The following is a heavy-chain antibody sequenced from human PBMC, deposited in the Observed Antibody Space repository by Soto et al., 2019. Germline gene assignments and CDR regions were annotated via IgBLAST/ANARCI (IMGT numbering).Heavy chain of an antibody. V-gene: IGHV1-69*06. CDR1: GGTFSSYA. CDR3: ATQGSRDGYNLRDFYFDY. CDR2: IIPIFGTA. Sequence: ASVKVSCKASGGTFSSYAISWVRQAPGQGLEWMGGIIPIFGTANYAQKFQGRVTITADKSTSTAYMELSSLRSEDTAVYYCATQGSRDGYNLRDFYFDYWGQGTLVTVSS. J-gene: IGHJ4*02. D-gene: IGHD5-12*01.